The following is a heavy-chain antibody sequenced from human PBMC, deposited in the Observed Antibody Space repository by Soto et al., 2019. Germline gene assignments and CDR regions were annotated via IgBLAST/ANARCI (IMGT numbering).Heavy chain of an antibody. CDR3: AKGRASSWDVLTYYYYGMDV. V-gene: IGHV3-30*18. CDR1: GFTFSSYG. Sequence: QVQLVESGGGVVQPGRSLRLSCAASGFTFSSYGMHWVRQAPGKGLEWVAVISYDGSNKYYADSVKGRFTISRDNSKNTLYLQMNSLSAEDTAVYYCAKGRASSWDVLTYYYYGMDVWGQGTTVTVSS. CDR2: ISYDGSNK. J-gene: IGHJ6*02. D-gene: IGHD6-13*01.